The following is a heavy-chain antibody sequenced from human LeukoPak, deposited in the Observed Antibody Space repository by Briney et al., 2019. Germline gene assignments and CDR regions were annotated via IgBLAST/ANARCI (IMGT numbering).Heavy chain of an antibody. CDR3: ARGAYDFWSGPNLGYFDY. J-gene: IGHJ4*02. CDR2: INHSGST. Sequence: SETLSLTCAVYGGSFSGYDWSWIRQPPGKGLEWIGQINHSGSTNYNPSLKSRVTISVDTSKNQFSLKLSSVTAADTAVYYCARGAYDFWSGPNLGYFDYWGQGTLVTVSS. CDR1: GGSFSGYD. D-gene: IGHD3-3*01. V-gene: IGHV4-34*01.